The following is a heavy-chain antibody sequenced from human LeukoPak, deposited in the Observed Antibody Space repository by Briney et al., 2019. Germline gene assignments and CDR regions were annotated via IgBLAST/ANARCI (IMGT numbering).Heavy chain of an antibody. CDR1: GFTFDDYA. CDR2: ISGDGGST. CDR3: SAPVASAD. D-gene: IGHD6-19*01. J-gene: IGHJ4*02. V-gene: IGHV3-43*02. Sequence: GGSLRLSCAASGFTFDDYAMHWVRQAPGKGLEWVSLISGDGGSTYYADSVKGRFTISRDNSKHSLYLQMNSLRTEDTALYYCSAPVASADWGQGTLVTVSS.